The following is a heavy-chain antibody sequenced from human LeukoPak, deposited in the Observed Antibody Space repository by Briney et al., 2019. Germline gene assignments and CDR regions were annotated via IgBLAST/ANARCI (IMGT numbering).Heavy chain of an antibody. CDR2: IKSETDGGTT. CDR3: TRRSSAAGRQYFDY. D-gene: IGHD6-13*01. V-gene: IGHV3-15*07. CDR1: GFTFNRFG. Sequence: GRSLRLSCATSGFTFNRFGMHWVRQAPGKGLEWVGRIKSETDGGTTDYAAPVKGTFTISRDDSENTLYLQMNSLKTEDTAVYYCTRRSSAAGRQYFDYWGQGTLVTVSS. J-gene: IGHJ4*02.